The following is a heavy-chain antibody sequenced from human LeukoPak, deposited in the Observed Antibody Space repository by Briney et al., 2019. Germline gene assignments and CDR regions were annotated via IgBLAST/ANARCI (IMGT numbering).Heavy chain of an antibody. CDR1: GGSISSSSYY. Sequence: SETLSLTCTVSGGSISSSSYYWGWIRQPPGKGLEWIGSIYYSGSTNYNPSLKSRVTISVDTSKNQFSLKLSSVTAADTAVYYCARGGAFGVVIIRWFDPWGQGTLVTVSS. D-gene: IGHD3-3*01. CDR2: IYYSGST. J-gene: IGHJ5*02. CDR3: ARGGAFGVVIIRWFDP. V-gene: IGHV4-39*07.